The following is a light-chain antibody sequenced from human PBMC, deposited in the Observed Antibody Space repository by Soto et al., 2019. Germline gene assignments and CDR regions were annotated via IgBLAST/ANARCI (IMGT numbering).Light chain of an antibody. CDR3: VTWDGNLSAGV. CDR2: EDN. J-gene: IGLJ2*01. V-gene: IGLV1-51*02. CDR1: SSNIENNY. Sequence: QTVVTQPPSVSAAPGQTVTIYCSGGSSNIENNYVSWYQHFPRTAPKLLIYEDNNRPSGIPDRFSGSKSGTSATLGITGLQTGDEADYYCVTWDGNLSAGVFGGGTKLTVL.